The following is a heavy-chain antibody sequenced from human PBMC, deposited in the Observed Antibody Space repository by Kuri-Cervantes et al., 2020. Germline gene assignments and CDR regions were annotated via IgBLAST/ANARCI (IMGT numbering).Heavy chain of an antibody. CDR3: ARGAPSDS. CDR2: ISSSGGST. V-gene: IGHV3-23*01. J-gene: IGHJ4*02. Sequence: GESLKISCAASGFTYSTYAMSWVRQAPGKGLEWVSAISSSGGSTYYADSVKGRFTISRDISKNTLYLQVNSLRAEDTGVYYCARGAPSDSWGQGTLVTVSS. CDR1: GFTYSTYA.